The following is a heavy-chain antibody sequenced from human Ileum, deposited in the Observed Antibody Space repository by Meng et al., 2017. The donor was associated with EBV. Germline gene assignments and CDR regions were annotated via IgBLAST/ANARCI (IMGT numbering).Heavy chain of an antibody. D-gene: IGHD6-19*01. J-gene: IGHJ4*02. V-gene: IGHV4-39*01. Sequence: LQRQRPGPGLVKPSEPLSLTCTVPGASIARRSNNWGWIRPSPGKGLEWMGNIYYSGTTYYNPSLKSRVTISVDTSKNQFSLKLSSVTAADTAVYYCARGYSSGWYYFDSWGQGTLVTVSS. CDR2: IYYSGTT. CDR3: ARGYSSGWYYFDS. CDR1: GASIARRSNN.